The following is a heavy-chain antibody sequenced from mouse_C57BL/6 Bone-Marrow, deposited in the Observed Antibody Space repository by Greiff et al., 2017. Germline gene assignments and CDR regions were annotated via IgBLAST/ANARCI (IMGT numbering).Heavy chain of an antibody. CDR2: IDPSDSYT. J-gene: IGHJ2*01. V-gene: IGHV1-50*01. Sequence: VQLQQPGAELVKPGASVKLSCKASGYTFTSYWMQWVKQRPGQGLEWIGEIDPSDSYTNYNRKFKGKATLTVDTSSSTAYMQLSSLTSEDPAVYYCERTPLRYYLDCWGEGSTPTVST. CDR1: GYTFTSYW. D-gene: IGHD1-1*01. CDR3: ERTPLRYYLDC.